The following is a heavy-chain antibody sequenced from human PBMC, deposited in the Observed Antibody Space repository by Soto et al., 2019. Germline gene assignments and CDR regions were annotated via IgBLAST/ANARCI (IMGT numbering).Heavy chain of an antibody. V-gene: IGHV3-23*01. J-gene: IGHJ2*01. D-gene: IGHD6-13*01. CDR1: GFTFSSYA. Sequence: GGSLRLSCAASGFTFSSYAMSWVRQAPGKGLEWVSVISGSDDSTYYADSVKGRFTISRDNSKNTLYLQMNSLRAEDTAVYYCAKIITAAGGRRYFDLWGRGTLVTVSS. CDR2: ISGSDDST. CDR3: AKIITAAGGRRYFDL.